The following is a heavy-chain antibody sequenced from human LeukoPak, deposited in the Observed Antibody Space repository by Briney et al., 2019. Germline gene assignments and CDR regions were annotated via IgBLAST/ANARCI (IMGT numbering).Heavy chain of an antibody. Sequence: GSLRLSCAASGFTFSESWTNWVCQAPGQGLEWVAAIKEDGSEKDYVDSVKGRFTISRDNAKNSLYLQMNNLRADDTAVYYCATYTNWVAGDVWGQGTTVSVS. J-gene: IGHJ6*02. CDR1: GFTFSESW. CDR3: ATYTNWVAGDV. V-gene: IGHV3-7*01. CDR2: IKEDGSEK. D-gene: IGHD2-8*01.